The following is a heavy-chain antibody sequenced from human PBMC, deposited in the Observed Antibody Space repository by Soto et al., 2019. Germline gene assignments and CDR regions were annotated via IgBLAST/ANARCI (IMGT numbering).Heavy chain of an antibody. V-gene: IGHV1-8*01. CDR3: ARVIAVASTSDY. CDR2: MNPNSGNT. Sequence: QVQLVQSGSEVKKPGASVKVSCKASGYTFTSYDINWVRQATGQGLEWMGWMNPNSGNTGYAQKFQGRVTMTRNTSISTTYMELSSLRSEDTAVYYCARVIAVASTSDYWGQGTLVTVSS. D-gene: IGHD6-19*01. J-gene: IGHJ4*02. CDR1: GYTFTSYD.